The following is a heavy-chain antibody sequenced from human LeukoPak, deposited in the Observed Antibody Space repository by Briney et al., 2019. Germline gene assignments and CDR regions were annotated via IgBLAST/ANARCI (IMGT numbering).Heavy chain of an antibody. CDR1: GYTFTNYA. CDR3: ARASVSSSFVYWESAYFDF. V-gene: IGHV1-3*01. CDR2: INGGSGNT. D-gene: IGHD6-6*01. Sequence: GASVKVSCKASGYTFTNYAIHWVRQAPGQRLEWMGWINGGSGNTEYSQNFQGRVTITRDTSASTAYMELSSLRSEDTAVYYCARASVSSSFVYWESAYFDFWGQGTLVTVSS. J-gene: IGHJ4*02.